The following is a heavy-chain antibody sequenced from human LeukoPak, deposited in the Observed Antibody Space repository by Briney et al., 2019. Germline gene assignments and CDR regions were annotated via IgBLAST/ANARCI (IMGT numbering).Heavy chain of an antibody. D-gene: IGHD3-10*01. J-gene: IGHJ5*02. CDR3: ARNRITMVRGGRYDWFDP. CDR2: IYTSGST. V-gene: IGHV4-4*07. CDR1: GGSISSYY. Sequence: SETPSLNCTVSGGSISSYYWSWIRQPAGKGLEWIGRIYTSGSTNYNPSLKSRVTMSVDTSKNQFSLKLSSVTAADTAVYYCARNRITMVRGGRYDWFDPWGQGTLVTVSS.